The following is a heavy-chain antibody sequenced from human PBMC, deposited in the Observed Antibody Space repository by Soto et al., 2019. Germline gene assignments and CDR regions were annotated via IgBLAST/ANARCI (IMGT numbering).Heavy chain of an antibody. CDR1: GFTFSSYG. CDR3: AKDRSSSWTFDY. Sequence: PGGSLRLSCAASGFTFSSYGMHWVRQAPGKGLEWVAVIAYDGSNKYYADTVKGRFTISRDHSKNTLYLQMNSLRAEDTAVYYCAKDRSSSWTFDYWGQGTLVTVSS. V-gene: IGHV3-30*18. CDR2: IAYDGSNK. D-gene: IGHD6-13*01. J-gene: IGHJ4*02.